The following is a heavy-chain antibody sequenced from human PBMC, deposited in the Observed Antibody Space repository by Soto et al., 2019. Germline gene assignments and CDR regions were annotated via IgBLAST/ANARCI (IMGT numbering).Heavy chain of an antibody. CDR2: IYHSGST. CDR3: AAGGGLPRYP. J-gene: IGHJ5*02. CDR1: GGSISSGGYS. Sequence: QLQLQESGSGLVKPSQTLSLTCAVSGGSISSGGYSWSWIRQPPGKGLEWIGYIYHSGSTYYNPSLNSRVTISVATSKNQFPLKLSSVAAADTAVYYCAAGGGLPRYPWGQGTLVTVSS. V-gene: IGHV4-30-2*01. D-gene: IGHD5-12*01.